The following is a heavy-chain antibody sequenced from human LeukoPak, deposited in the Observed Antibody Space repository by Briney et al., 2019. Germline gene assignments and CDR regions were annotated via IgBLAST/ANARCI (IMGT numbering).Heavy chain of an antibody. J-gene: IGHJ5*02. CDR3: ARGRNVVVVAATLNSSSFDP. Sequence: SETLSLTCAVYGGSFSGYYWSWIRQPPGKGLEWIGEINHSGSTNYNPSLKSRVTISVDTSKNQFSLKLSSVTAADTAVYYCARGRNVVVVAATLNSSSFDPWGQGTLVTVSS. V-gene: IGHV4-34*01. D-gene: IGHD2-15*01. CDR2: INHSGST. CDR1: GGSFSGYY.